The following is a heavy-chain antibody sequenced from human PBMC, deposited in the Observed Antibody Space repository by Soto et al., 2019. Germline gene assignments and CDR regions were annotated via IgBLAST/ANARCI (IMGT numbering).Heavy chain of an antibody. Sequence: AVGSLRLSCAASGFTFSSYEMNWVRQAPGKGLEWVSYISSSGSTIYYADSVKGRFTISRDNAQNSLYLQMNSLRAEDTAVYYCAGARYYDFWSGYYDYCGQRTLVTVSS. V-gene: IGHV3-48*03. CDR2: ISSSGSTI. D-gene: IGHD3-3*01. J-gene: IGHJ4*02. CDR1: GFTFSSYE. CDR3: AGARYYDFWSGYYDY.